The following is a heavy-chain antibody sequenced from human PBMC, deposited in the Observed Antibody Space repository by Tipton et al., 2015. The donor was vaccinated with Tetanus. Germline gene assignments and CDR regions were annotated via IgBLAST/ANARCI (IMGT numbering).Heavy chain of an antibody. J-gene: IGHJ6*02. D-gene: IGHD3-22*01. CDR3: TGDDYYDTSLRDYYGMDV. Sequence: TLSLTCTVSGGSIRSGSYQWNWIRQPPGKGLEWLAYTSPSGRTNSNYSLKSRITISQDMSKNQFSLRLASVTAADTAVYFCTGDDYYDTSLRDYYGMDVWGPGTTVTVSS. V-gene: IGHV4-61*01. CDR1: GGSIRSGSYQ. CDR2: TSPSGRT.